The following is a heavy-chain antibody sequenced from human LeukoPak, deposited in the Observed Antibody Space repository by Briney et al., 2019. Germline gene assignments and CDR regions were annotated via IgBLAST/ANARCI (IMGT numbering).Heavy chain of an antibody. CDR3: ARDFPRYYDSSGFWEFDY. Sequence: GGSLRLSCAASGFTFSSYSMNWVRHAPGKGLEWVSSISSSSSYIYYADSVKGRFTISRDNAKNSLYLQMNSLRAEDTAVYYCARDFPRYYDSSGFWEFDYWGQGTLVTVSS. CDR2: ISSSSSYI. CDR1: GFTFSSYS. D-gene: IGHD3-22*01. J-gene: IGHJ4*02. V-gene: IGHV3-21*01.